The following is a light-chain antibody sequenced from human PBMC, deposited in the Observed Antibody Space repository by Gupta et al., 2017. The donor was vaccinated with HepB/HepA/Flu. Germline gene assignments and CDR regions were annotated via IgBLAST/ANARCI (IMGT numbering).Light chain of an antibody. CDR3: SSYTSSSTLVV. Sequence: QSALTQPASVSAAPGQSITISCTGTSSDVGGYNYVSWYQQHPGKAPKLLIFDVSIRPSGVSNRFSGSKSGNTASLTISGLQAEDEADYYCSSYTSSSTLVVFGGGTKLTVL. J-gene: IGLJ2*01. CDR1: SSDVGGYNY. V-gene: IGLV2-14*01. CDR2: DVS.